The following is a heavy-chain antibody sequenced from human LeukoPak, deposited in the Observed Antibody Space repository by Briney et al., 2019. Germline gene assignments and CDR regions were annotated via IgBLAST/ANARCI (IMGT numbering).Heavy chain of an antibody. CDR2: ISSSSSST. Sequence: SGGSLRLSCAASGFTFSNYDMRWVRQAPGKGLEWVSYISSSSSSTYYAASVKGRFTIPRDNAKNSLYLQMNSLSADDTAEYYFASRRSVGAGFDYWGQEALVTFS. V-gene: IGHV3-11*03. D-gene: IGHD1-26*01. CDR1: GFTFSNYD. J-gene: IGHJ4*02. CDR3: ASRRSVGAGFDY.